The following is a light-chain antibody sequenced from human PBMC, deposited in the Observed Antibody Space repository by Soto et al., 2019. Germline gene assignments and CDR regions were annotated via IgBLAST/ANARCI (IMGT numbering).Light chain of an antibody. Sequence: QSVLTQPASVSGSPGQSITISCTGTSSDVGGYKYVSWYQQHPGKAPKLMIYEVSNRPSGVSNRFSGSKSGNTASLTISGLQAEDEAYYYCSSYTTSTTLVFGSGTKLTVL. V-gene: IGLV2-14*03. CDR3: SSYTTSTTLV. CDR2: EVS. CDR1: SSDVGGYKY. J-gene: IGLJ1*01.